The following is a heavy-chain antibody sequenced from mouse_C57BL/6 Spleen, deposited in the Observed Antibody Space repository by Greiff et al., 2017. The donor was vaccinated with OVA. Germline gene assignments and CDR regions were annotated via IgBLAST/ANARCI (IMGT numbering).Heavy chain of an antibody. CDR3: ARGYYGSSYWYFDV. CDR1: GYTFTSYW. V-gene: IGHV1-69*01. D-gene: IGHD1-1*01. J-gene: IGHJ1*03. Sequence: VQLQQPGAELVMPGASVKLSCKASGYTFTSYWMHWVKQRPGQGLEWTGEIDPSDSYTNYNQKFKGKSTLTVDKSSSTAYMQLSSLTSEDSAVYYCARGYYGSSYWYFDVWGTGTTVTVSS. CDR2: IDPSDSYT.